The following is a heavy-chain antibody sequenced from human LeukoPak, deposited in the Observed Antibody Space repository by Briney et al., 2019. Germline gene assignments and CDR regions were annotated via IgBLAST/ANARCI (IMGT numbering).Heavy chain of an antibody. CDR3: ARREAIPAAFDI. Sequence: PSETLSLTCAVYGVSVSSYYWAWIRQPPGKGLEWIGEINHSGSTNYNPSLKSRVTISLDTSKTQFSLKLSSLTAADTAVYYCARREAIPAAFDIWGQGTMVTVSS. J-gene: IGHJ3*02. CDR1: GVSVSSYY. CDR2: INHSGST. V-gene: IGHV4-34*01.